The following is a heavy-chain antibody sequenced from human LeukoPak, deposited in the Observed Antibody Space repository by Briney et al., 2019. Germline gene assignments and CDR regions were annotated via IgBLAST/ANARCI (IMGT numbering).Heavy chain of an antibody. CDR1: GGSMSSYY. Sequence: SETLSLTCIVSGGSMSSYYWSWIRQAPGKGLEWMGYIYYSGSTNYNPSLKSRVTISVVTSKSQFSLKLSSVTAADTAIYYCARHRVIAAAGTGVFDFWGQGTLVTVSS. CDR3: ARHRVIAAAGTGVFDF. CDR2: IYYSGST. J-gene: IGHJ4*02. D-gene: IGHD6-13*01. V-gene: IGHV4-59*08.